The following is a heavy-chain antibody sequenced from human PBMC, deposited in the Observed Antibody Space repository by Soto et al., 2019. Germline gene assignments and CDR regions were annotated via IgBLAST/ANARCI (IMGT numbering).Heavy chain of an antibody. D-gene: IGHD3-10*01. Sequence: EVQLVESGGGLVQPGGSLRLSCAASGFTLSSYWMSWVRQAPGKGLEWVANIKQDGSEKYYVDSVKGRFTISRDNAKNSLYLQMNSLRAEDTAVYYCARDSRGELHFDYWGQGTLVTVSS. CDR3: ARDSRGELHFDY. J-gene: IGHJ4*02. CDR2: IKQDGSEK. V-gene: IGHV3-7*05. CDR1: GFTLSSYW.